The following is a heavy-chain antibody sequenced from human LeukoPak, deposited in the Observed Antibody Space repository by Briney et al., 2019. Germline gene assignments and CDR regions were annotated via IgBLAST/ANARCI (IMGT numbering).Heavy chain of an antibody. J-gene: IGHJ4*02. V-gene: IGHV3-23*01. D-gene: IGHD5-24*01. CDR2: ISGSGGST. Sequence: KPGGSLRLSCAASGFTFSSYGMSWVRQAPGKGLEWVSAISGSGGSTYYADSVKGRFTISRDNSKNTLYLQMNSLRAEDTAVYYCARGAFMGTDDYNPHLYWGQGSLVTVSS. CDR3: ARGAFMGTDDYNPHLY. CDR1: GFTFSSYG.